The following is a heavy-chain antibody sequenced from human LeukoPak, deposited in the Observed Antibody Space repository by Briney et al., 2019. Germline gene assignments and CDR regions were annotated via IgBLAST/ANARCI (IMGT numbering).Heavy chain of an antibody. CDR1: GCSISGYY. Sequence: PSETLSFTCTVSGCSISGYYWTWIRPPPGKGLEWFGYIYYSGSTKYNPSLTSRVTISLDTSKNQFSLKLSSVTAADTAVYYCARSVAGRGTEIDYWGQGTLVTVSS. CDR3: ARSVAGRGTEIDY. V-gene: IGHV4-59*01. D-gene: IGHD6-19*01. J-gene: IGHJ4*02. CDR2: IYYSGST.